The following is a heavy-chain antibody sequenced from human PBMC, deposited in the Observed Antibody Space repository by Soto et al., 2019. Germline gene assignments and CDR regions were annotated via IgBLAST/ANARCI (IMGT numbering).Heavy chain of an antibody. CDR3: AYSANHRYFFDS. Sequence: QVQLLQPGAEVKKPGSSVKVSCKASGGTFRSYAVNWVRQAPGQGLEYLGGIIPIFGTPNYAQKFHGRVSITADESTSTVYMDLISLTSEDTAVYYCAYSANHRYFFDSWGQGTLVTVSS. J-gene: IGHJ5*01. V-gene: IGHV1-69*12. CDR2: IIPIFGTP. D-gene: IGHD5-18*01. CDR1: GGTFRSYA.